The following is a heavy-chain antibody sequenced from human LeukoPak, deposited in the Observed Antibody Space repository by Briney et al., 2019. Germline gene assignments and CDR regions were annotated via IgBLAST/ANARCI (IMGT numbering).Heavy chain of an antibody. CDR2: IYPGDSDT. V-gene: IGHV5-51*01. J-gene: IGHJ4*02. CDR3: ATHYSNFNY. D-gene: IGHD4-11*01. CDR1: GYSFAHYW. Sequence: GASLQISCKGSGYSFAHYWIGWVRQLPGKGLEWMGIIYPGDSDTRYSPSFLGQVTISADRSISTAYLQWSSVKASDTAMYYCATHYSNFNYWGQGTLVTVSS.